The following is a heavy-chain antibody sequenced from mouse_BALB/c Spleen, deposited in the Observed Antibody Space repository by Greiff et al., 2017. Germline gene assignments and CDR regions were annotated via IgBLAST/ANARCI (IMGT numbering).Heavy chain of an antibody. Sequence: EVKLVESGGGLVKPGGSLKLSCAASGFTFSSYAMSWVRQTPEKRLEWVASISSGGSTYYPDSVKGRFTISRDNARNILYLQMSSLRSEDTAMYYCAREEEYGKGGYWGQGTTLTVSS. CDR1: GFTFSSYA. V-gene: IGHV5-6-5*01. CDR3: AREEEYGKGGY. D-gene: IGHD2-10*02. CDR2: ISSGGST. J-gene: IGHJ2*01.